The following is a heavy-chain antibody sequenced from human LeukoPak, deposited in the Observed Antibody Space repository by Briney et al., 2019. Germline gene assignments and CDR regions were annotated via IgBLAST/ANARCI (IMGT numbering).Heavy chain of an antibody. CDR3: AKVWDHYGSGSYSYSYFDY. J-gene: IGHJ4*01. D-gene: IGHD3-10*01. CDR1: GFTFSSYA. Sequence: GGSLRLSCAASGFTFSSYAMSWVRQAPGKGLEWVSAISGSGGSTYYADPVKGRFTISRDNSNNTLYLQMNSLRAEDTAVYYCAKVWDHYGSGSYSYSYFDYWGQGTLVTVSS. V-gene: IGHV3-23*01. CDR2: ISGSGGST.